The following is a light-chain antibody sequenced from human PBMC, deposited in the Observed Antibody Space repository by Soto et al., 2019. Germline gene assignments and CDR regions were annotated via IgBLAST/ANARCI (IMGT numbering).Light chain of an antibody. Sequence: DIQVTQSPSTLYASEGDRVTVTCRASQNIKRLLAWYKQKPGKGPQLLIYDASALESGVPSRFSGSGSGTVFTLSIISLQPDDFATYYCQQHYIHWTFGEGTMV. J-gene: IGKJ1*01. CDR2: DAS. CDR1: QNIKRL. CDR3: QQHYIHWT. V-gene: IGKV1-5*01.